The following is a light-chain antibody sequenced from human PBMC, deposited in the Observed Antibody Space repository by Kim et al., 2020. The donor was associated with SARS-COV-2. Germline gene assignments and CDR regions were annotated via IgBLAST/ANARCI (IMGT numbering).Light chain of an antibody. CDR1: QISDSY. Sequence: WYPEKRATLSCRASQISDSYLAWYQQRPGQPPRLLIYDASNRATGIPARFSGSGSGTDFTLSISSLEPEDFAVYYCQQRTTWPPWTFGQGTKLEI. J-gene: IGKJ1*01. V-gene: IGKV3-11*01. CDR3: QQRTTWPPWT. CDR2: DAS.